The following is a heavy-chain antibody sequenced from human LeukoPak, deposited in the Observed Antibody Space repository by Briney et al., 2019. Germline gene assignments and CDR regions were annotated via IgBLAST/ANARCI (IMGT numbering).Heavy chain of an antibody. J-gene: IGHJ6*01. CDR1: GFIFTNFA. CDR3: AKAMVRGVIDSGYYYYGMDV. V-gene: IGHV3-23*01. Sequence: GGSLRLSCAASGFIFTNFAMNWVRQAPGKGLEWVSAISGNGGRTFYADSVKGRCTISRDNSKNTLYLQTKSLRAEDTAIYYCAKAMVRGVIDSGYYYYGMDVWGQGTTVTVSS. CDR2: ISGNGGRT. D-gene: IGHD3-10*01.